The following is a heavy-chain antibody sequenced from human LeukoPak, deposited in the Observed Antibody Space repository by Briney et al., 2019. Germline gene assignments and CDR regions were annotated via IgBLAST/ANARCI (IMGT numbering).Heavy chain of an antibody. CDR2: IIPIFGTA. D-gene: IGHD6-6*01. J-gene: IGHJ4*02. Sequence: ASVKVSCKASGGTFSSYAISWVRQAPGQGLEWMGGIIPIFGTANYAQKFQGRVTITADKSTSTAYMELSSLRSEDTAVYYCARVEQLVHHSILFDYWGQGTLVTVSS. CDR3: ARVEQLVHHSILFDY. CDR1: GGTFSSYA. V-gene: IGHV1-69*06.